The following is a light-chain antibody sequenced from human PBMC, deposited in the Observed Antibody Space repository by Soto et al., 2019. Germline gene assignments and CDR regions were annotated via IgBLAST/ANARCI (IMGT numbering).Light chain of an antibody. J-gene: IGLJ1*01. V-gene: IGLV2-14*01. CDR3: SSFTSTTTLYV. Sequence: QSALTQPASVSGSPGQSITISCTGTSSDIGGYNYVSWYQQHPGKVPKLIIFEVTTRPSGVSNRFSGSKSGNTASQTISGLQADDEADYYCSSFTSTTTLYVFGTGTKLTVL. CDR2: EVT. CDR1: SSDIGGYNY.